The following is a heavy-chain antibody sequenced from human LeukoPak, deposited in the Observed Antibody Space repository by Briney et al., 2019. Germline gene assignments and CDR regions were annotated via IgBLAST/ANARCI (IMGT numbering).Heavy chain of an antibody. CDR1: GYTFSGYA. V-gene: IGHV1-3*01. Sequence: ASVTVSCKASGYTFSGYAIHWVRRAPGQRFEWMGWINAGNGHTKYSQNFQGRVTITRDSSANIVYMELSSLTSEDTAVYYCARGIWSATRVDYYLDNWGRGTLVTVSS. D-gene: IGHD5-24*01. J-gene: IGHJ4*02. CDR2: INAGNGHT. CDR3: ARGIWSATRVDYYLDN.